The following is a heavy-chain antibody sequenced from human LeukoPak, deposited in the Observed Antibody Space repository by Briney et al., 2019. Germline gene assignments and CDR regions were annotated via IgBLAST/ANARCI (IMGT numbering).Heavy chain of an antibody. Sequence: ASVNVSCKASGYTFTGYYMHWVRQAPGQGLEWMGRINPNSGGTNYAQKFQGRVTMTRDTSISTAYMELSRLRSDDTAVYYRARAHYYYGMDVWGQGTTVTVSS. CDR3: ARAHYYYGMDV. J-gene: IGHJ6*02. CDR1: GYTFTGYY. CDR2: INPNSGGT. V-gene: IGHV1-2*06.